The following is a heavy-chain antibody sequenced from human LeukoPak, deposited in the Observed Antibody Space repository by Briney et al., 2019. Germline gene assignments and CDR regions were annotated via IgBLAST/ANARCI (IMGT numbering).Heavy chain of an antibody. J-gene: IGHJ4*02. CDR1: GFTFSDYY. Sequence: KSGGSLRLSCAASGFTFSDYYMSWISQAPGKGLEWVSYISSSGSSIYYADSVKGRITISRDNAKNSLYLQMNSLRGEDTGVYYCARGQNGCDYWGQGTLVTVSS. CDR3: ARGQNGCDY. V-gene: IGHV3-11*04. D-gene: IGHD2-8*01. CDR2: ISSSGSSI.